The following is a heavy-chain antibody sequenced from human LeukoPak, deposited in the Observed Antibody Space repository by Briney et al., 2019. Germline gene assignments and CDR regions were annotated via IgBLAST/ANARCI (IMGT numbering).Heavy chain of an antibody. Sequence: SETLSLTCTVSGYSISSGYYWGWIRQPPGKGLEWIGSINHSGSTNYNPSLKSRVTISVDTSKNQFSLKLSSVTAADTAVYYCARGPPLLWFGELLRWYYFDYWGQGTLVTVSS. CDR1: GYSISSGYY. CDR2: INHSGST. D-gene: IGHD3-10*01. J-gene: IGHJ4*02. V-gene: IGHV4-38-2*02. CDR3: ARGPPLLWFGELLRWYYFDY.